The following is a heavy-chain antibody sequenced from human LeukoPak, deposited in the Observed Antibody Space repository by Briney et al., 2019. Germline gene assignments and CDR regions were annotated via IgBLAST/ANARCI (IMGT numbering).Heavy chain of an antibody. V-gene: IGHV4-34*01. J-gene: IGHJ6*02. Sequence: SETLSLTCAVYGGSFSGYYWSWIRQPPGKGLEWIGEINHSGSTNYNPSLKSRVTISVDTSKNQFSLKLSSVTAADTAVYYCARAVRGPRHYYYGMDVWGQGTTVTVSS. CDR2: INHSGST. CDR1: GGSFSGYY. D-gene: IGHD3-10*01. CDR3: ARAVRGPRHYYYGMDV.